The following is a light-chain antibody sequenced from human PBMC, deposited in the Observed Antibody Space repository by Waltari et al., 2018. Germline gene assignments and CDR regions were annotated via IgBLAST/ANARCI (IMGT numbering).Light chain of an antibody. Sequence: EIVMTQSPATLSVSPGERAHLSCRASQSVSSDLAWYQQKPGQAPRLLIYGASTRATGIPARFSGSGSGTEFTLTISSLQSEDFAVYYCQQYNNWPPWTFGQGTKLEIK. CDR2: GAS. J-gene: IGKJ2*02. CDR3: QQYNNWPPWT. V-gene: IGKV3-15*01. CDR1: QSVSSD.